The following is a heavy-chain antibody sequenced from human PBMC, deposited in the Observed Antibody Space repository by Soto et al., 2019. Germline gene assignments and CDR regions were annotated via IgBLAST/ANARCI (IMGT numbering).Heavy chain of an antibody. CDR2: IYYSGST. CDR1: GGSISSGGYY. Sequence: QVQLQESGPGLVKPSQTLSLTCTVSGGSISSGGYYWSWIRQHPGKGLEWIGYIYYSGSTYYNPSLTSRVTISLDTSKNQFSLKLSSVTAADTAVYYCAREGGGYYDSSGLTGFAPWGQGTLVTVSS. J-gene: IGHJ5*02. CDR3: AREGGGYYDSSGLTGFAP. V-gene: IGHV4-31*03. D-gene: IGHD3-22*01.